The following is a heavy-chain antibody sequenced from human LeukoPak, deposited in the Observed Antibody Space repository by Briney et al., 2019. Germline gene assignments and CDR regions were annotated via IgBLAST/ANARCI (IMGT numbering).Heavy chain of an antibody. V-gene: IGHV3-30*02. Sequence: PGGSLRLSCAASGFTFSSYGMHWVRQAPGKGLEWVAFIRYDGSNKYYADSVKGRFTISRDNSKNTLYLQMNSLRAEDTDVYYCAKDPRYFIVVVVAATSSYFDYWGQGTLVTVSS. D-gene: IGHD2-15*01. J-gene: IGHJ4*02. CDR2: IRYDGSNK. CDR1: GFTFSSYG. CDR3: AKDPRYFIVVVVAATSSYFDY.